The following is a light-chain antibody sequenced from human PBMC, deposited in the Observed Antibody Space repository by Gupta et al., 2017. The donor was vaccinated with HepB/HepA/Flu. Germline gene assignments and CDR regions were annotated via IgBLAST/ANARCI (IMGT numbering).Light chain of an antibody. CDR3: QQRSNWPQWT. CDR1: QSVSNY. V-gene: IGKV3-11*01. J-gene: IGKJ1*01. CDR2: DAA. Sequence: EIVLTQSPALLSLSPGERATLSCRAIQSVSNYLAWYQQKPAPAPRLLIYDAANRASGIPARFSGSGSGTDFTLTISSREPDDFAVYYCQQRSNWPQWTFDQGTKVEIK.